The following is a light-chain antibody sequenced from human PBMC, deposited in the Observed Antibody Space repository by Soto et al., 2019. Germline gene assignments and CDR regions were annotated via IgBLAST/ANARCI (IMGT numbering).Light chain of an antibody. CDR3: QQYKSFSLT. CDR2: KTS. CDR1: QSINNW. J-gene: IGKJ4*01. Sequence: DIQMTQSPSTLSASVGDRVTITCRASQSINNWLAWYQQKPGKAPKLLIYKTSDLESGVPSRFSGSGSGTEFSLTISSLQPDDFATYNCQQYKSFSLTFGGGTRVEVK. V-gene: IGKV1-5*03.